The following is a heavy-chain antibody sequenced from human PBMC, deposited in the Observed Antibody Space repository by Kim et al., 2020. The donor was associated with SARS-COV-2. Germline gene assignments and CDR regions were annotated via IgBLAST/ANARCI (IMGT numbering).Heavy chain of an antibody. D-gene: IGHD3-22*01. J-gene: IGHJ4*01. CDR3: ARPASDYYDSSGYYY. Sequence: SETLSLTCTVSGGSISSSSYYWGWIRQPPGKGLEWIGSIYYSGSTYYNPSLKSRVTISVDTSKNQFSLKLSSVTAADTAVYYCARPASDYYDSSGYYYWG. CDR2: IYYSGST. CDR1: GGSISSSSYY. V-gene: IGHV4-39*01.